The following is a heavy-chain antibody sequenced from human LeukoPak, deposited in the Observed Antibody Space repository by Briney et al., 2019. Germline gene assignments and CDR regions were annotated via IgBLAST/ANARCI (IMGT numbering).Heavy chain of an antibody. CDR2: IFYNGGP. J-gene: IGHJ4*02. V-gene: IGHV4-39*07. CDR1: GDSITNSNYY. D-gene: IGHD3-22*01. CDR3: ESGYDRIFDY. Sequence: SETLSLTCTASGDSITNSNYYWGWVRQSPGRGLEWLGNIFYNGGPYYNPSFKSRVVISVDTSKNQFSLKLSSVTAADTAVYYCESGYDRIFDYWGQGTLVTVSS.